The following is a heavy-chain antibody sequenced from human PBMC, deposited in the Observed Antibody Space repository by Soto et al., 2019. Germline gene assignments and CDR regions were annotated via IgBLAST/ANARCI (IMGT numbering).Heavy chain of an antibody. V-gene: IGHV1-69*01. D-gene: IGHD6-19*01. CDR3: ARDNSSGWYMDYYGMDV. CDR2: IIPIFGTA. CDR1: GSTFSSYA. J-gene: IGHJ6*02. Sequence: QVQLVQSGAEVKKPGSSVKVSCKASGSTFSSYAISWVRQAPGQGLEWMGGIIPIFGTANYAQKFQGRVTITADESTSTAYMELSSLRSEDTAVYYCARDNSSGWYMDYYGMDVWGQGTTVTVSS.